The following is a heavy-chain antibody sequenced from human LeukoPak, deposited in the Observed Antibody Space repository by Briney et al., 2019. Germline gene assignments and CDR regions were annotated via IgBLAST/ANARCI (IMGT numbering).Heavy chain of an antibody. CDR3: ARDLAAVDCSSTSCYVWTGFDY. CDR1: GYTFTGYY. Sequence: GASVKVSCKASGYTFTGYYMHWVRQAPGQGLEWMGWINPNSGGTNYAQKFQGRVTMTRDTSISTAYMELSRLRSDDTAVYYCARDLAAVDCSSTSCYVWTGFDYWGQGTLVTVSS. J-gene: IGHJ4*02. D-gene: IGHD2-2*01. V-gene: IGHV1-2*02. CDR2: INPNSGGT.